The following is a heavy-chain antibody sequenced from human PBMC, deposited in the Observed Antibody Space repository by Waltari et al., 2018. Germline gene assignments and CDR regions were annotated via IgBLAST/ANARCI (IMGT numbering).Heavy chain of an antibody. V-gene: IGHV4-59*08. J-gene: IGHJ5*02. D-gene: IGHD5-18*01. CDR3: ARQGYSYGYPWFDP. CDR2: IYYSGST. Sequence: QVQLQESGPGLVKPSETLSLTCTVSGGSISSYYWSWIRQPPGKGLEWIGYIYYSGSTNYIPSLKSRVTISVDTSKNQFSLKLSSVTAADTAVYYCARQGYSYGYPWFDPWGQGTLVTVSS. CDR1: GGSISSYY.